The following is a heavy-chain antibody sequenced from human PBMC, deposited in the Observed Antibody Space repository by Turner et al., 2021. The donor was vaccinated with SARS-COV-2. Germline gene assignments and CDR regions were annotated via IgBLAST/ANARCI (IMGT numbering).Heavy chain of an antibody. CDR2: IFASGET. J-gene: IGHJ4*02. CDR1: GGSITSHY. V-gene: IGHV4-4*07. Sequence: QVQLQESGPGLVRPSETLSLTCTVSGGSITSHYWSWIRQPAGKGLEWIGRIFASGETNYSPYFKSRFTLSIDTSKNQLSLKLTSVTAADTAVYYCAEPGQGYWGQGTLVTVSA. CDR3: AEPGQGY.